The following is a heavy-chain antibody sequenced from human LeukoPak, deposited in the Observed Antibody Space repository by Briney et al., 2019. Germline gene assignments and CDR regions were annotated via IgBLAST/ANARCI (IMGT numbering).Heavy chain of an antibody. CDR3: AREEYSSGWYYFDY. CDR1: GFTFSGYA. Sequence: GRSLRLSCAASGFTFSGYAMHWVRQAPGKGLEWLAFIGYDGSNIYYADSVKGRFTISRDNSKNTLYLQMNSLRAEDTAVYYCAREEYSSGWYYFDYWGQGTMVTVCS. V-gene: IGHV3-30*04. J-gene: IGHJ4*02. D-gene: IGHD6-19*01. CDR2: IGYDGSNI.